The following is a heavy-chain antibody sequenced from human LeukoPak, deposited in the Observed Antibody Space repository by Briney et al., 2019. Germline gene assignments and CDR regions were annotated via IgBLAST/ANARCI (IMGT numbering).Heavy chain of an antibody. CDR3: ASSPRGYQLLELAY. D-gene: IGHD2-2*01. Sequence: GGSLRLSCAASGFTFRDYWMTWVRQAPRKGLEWVANINQDGNEKYYVDSVKGRLTISRDNAKNSLYLQMNSLRVEDTAVYYCASSPRGYQLLELAYWGQGTLVTVSS. CDR2: INQDGNEK. V-gene: IGHV3-7*01. J-gene: IGHJ4*02. CDR1: GFTFRDYW.